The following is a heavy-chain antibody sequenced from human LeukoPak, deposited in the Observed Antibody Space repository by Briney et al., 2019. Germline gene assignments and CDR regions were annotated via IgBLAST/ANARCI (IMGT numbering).Heavy chain of an antibody. CDR3: AKDLATYYSDTSGCFDY. V-gene: IGHV3-23*01. CDR2: ISGSGGTT. D-gene: IGHD3-22*01. J-gene: IGHJ4*02. Sequence: HAGGSLRLSCAASGFTFSNSAMNWVRQAPGKGLEWVSGISGSGGTTYYGDSVKGRFTISRDNSKNTLYLQMNSLRAEDTAVYYCAKDLATYYSDTSGCFDYWGQGTLVTVSS. CDR1: GFTFSNSA.